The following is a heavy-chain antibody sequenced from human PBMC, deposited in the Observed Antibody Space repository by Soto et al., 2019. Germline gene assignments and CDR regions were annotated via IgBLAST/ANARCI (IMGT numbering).Heavy chain of an antibody. CDR3: ARGWNDFPH. CDR1: GGTFSSYA. CDR2: IIPVFGTA. J-gene: IGHJ1*01. D-gene: IGHD1-1*01. V-gene: IGHV1-69*13. Sequence: GASVKVSCKASGGTFSSYAISWVRQAPGQGLECMGGIIPVFGTANYAQKFQGRVTINADESTSTVYMELSSLRSEDTAVYYCARGWNDFPHWGQGTLVTVYS.